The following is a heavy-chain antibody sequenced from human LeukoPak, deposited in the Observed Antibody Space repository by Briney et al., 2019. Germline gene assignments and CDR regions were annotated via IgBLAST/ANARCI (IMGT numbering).Heavy chain of an antibody. CDR2: IYTSGST. V-gene: IGHV4-4*07. CDR1: GGSISSYY. CDR3: ARDSTAGYYYYYGMDV. Sequence: SETLSLTCTVSGGSISSYYWSWIRQPAGKGLEWIGRIYTSGSTNYNPSLKSRVTMSVDTSKNQFSLKLSSVTAADTAVYYCARDSTAGYYYYYGMDVWGQGTTATVSS. J-gene: IGHJ6*02.